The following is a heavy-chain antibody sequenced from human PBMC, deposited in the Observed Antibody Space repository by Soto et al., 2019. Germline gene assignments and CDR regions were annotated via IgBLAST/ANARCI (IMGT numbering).Heavy chain of an antibody. D-gene: IGHD6-6*01. CDR3: ARHHGSPCSYFGMAV. Sequence: GESLKISCKGSGYSFSSYWINWVRQMPGKGLEWMGIIYPGDSDTRYSPSFQGQVTISADKSISTAYLQWRSLKASDTAMYYCARHHGSPCSYFGMAVWGQRTTVTVS. J-gene: IGHJ6*02. CDR2: IYPGDSDT. V-gene: IGHV5-51*01. CDR1: GYSFSSYW.